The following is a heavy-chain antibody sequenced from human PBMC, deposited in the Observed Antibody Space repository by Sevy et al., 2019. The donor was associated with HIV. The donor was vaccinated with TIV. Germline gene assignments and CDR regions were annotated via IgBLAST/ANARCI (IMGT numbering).Heavy chain of an antibody. CDR3: ARDRGSSSWTHFDY. Sequence: GGSLRLSCAASGFTFSSYSMNWVRHAPGKGLEWVSYISSSSSTIYYADSVKGRFTISRDNAKNSLYLQMNSLRDEDTAVYYCARDRGSSSWTHFDYWGQGTLVTVSS. CDR1: GFTFSSYS. CDR2: ISSSSSTI. D-gene: IGHD6-13*01. V-gene: IGHV3-48*02. J-gene: IGHJ4*02.